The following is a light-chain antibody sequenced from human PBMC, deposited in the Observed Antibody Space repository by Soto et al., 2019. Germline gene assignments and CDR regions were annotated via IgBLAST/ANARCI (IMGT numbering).Light chain of an antibody. Sequence: QSVLTQPASVSGSPGQSIAISCTGTSSDVGGYNYVSWYQQHPGKAPKLMIYDVTNRPSGVSDRFSGSKSGYTASLTISGLQPEDEADYHCSSYSTSSTPSYVFGTGTKLTVL. V-gene: IGLV2-14*01. J-gene: IGLJ1*01. CDR2: DVT. CDR3: SSYSTSSTPSYV. CDR1: SSDVGGYNY.